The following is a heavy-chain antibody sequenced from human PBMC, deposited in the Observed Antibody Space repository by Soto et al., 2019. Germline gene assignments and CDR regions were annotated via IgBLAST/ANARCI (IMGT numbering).Heavy chain of an antibody. CDR3: ARDATPVGGSYYFDY. D-gene: IGHD1-26*01. Sequence: GGSLRLSCAASGFTFSSYGMHWVRQAPGKGLEWVAVIWYDGSNKYYADSVKGRFTISRDNSKNTLYLQMNSLRAEDTAVYYCARDATPVGGSYYFDYWGQGTLVTVSS. V-gene: IGHV3-33*08. CDR2: IWYDGSNK. J-gene: IGHJ4*02. CDR1: GFTFSSYG.